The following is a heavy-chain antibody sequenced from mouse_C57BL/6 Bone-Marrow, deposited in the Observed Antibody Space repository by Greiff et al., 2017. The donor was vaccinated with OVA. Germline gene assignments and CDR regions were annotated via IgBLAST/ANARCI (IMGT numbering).Heavy chain of an antibody. J-gene: IGHJ2*01. D-gene: IGHD1-1*01. CDR1: GYTFTSYW. CDR3: ARLDYYGSDYFDY. CDR2: IDPSDSYT. V-gene: IGHV1-69*01. Sequence: QVQLQQPGAELVMPGASVKLSCKASGYTFTSYWMHWVKQRPGQGLEWIGEIDPSDSYTNYNQKFKGKSTLTVDKSSSTAYMQLSSLTSEDSAVYYGARLDYYGSDYFDYGGQGTTPTVSA.